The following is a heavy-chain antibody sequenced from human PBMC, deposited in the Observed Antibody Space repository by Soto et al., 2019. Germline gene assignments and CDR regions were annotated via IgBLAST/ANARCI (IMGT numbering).Heavy chain of an antibody. CDR3: ANFNSYGS. D-gene: IGHD5-18*01. Sequence: EVQLLESGRGLVQPGGSLRLCCAASGFTFSSYAVSWVRQAPGKGLEWVSAISGSGGSTYYADSVKGRFTISRDNSKNTLYLQMNSLRAEDTAVYYCANFNSYGSWGQGTLVTVSS. V-gene: IGHV3-23*01. CDR1: GFTFSSYA. CDR2: ISGSGGST. J-gene: IGHJ4*02.